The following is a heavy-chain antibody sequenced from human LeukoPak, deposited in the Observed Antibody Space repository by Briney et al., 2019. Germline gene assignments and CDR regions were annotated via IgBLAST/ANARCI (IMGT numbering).Heavy chain of an antibody. V-gene: IGHV1-69*05. D-gene: IGHD3-10*01. Sequence: SVKVSCKASGGTFSSYAISWVRQAPGQGLEWMGGIIPIFGTANYAQKFQGRVTITTDESTSTAYMELSSLRSEDTAVYYCARAMVRGVIIPNWFDPWGRGTLVTVSS. CDR3: ARAMVRGVIIPNWFDP. CDR2: IIPIFGTA. CDR1: GGTFSSYA. J-gene: IGHJ5*02.